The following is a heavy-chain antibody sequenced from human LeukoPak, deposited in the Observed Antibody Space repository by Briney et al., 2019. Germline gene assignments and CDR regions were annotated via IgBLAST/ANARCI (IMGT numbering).Heavy chain of an antibody. V-gene: IGHV3-21*06. J-gene: IGHJ3*02. Sequence: GGSLRLSCAASGFTFSTYWVHWVRQAPGKGLEWVSSISSSSSYIYYADSVKGRFTISRDNAKNSLYLQMNSLRAEDTAVYYCARDTYDILTGYYKWAFDIWGQGTMVTVSS. CDR3: ARDTYDILTGYYKWAFDI. CDR1: GFTFSTYW. CDR2: ISSSSSYI. D-gene: IGHD3-9*01.